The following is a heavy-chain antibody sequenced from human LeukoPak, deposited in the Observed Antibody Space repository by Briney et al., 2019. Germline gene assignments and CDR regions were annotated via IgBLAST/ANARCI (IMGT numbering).Heavy chain of an antibody. CDR1: GYTLTSYY. J-gene: IGHJ4*02. Sequence: ASVKVSCKASGYTLTSYYMHWVRQAPGQGLEWMGWINPNSGGTNYAQKFQGRVTMTRDTSISTAYMELSRLRSDDTAVYYCARDREQWLADYFDYWGQGTLVTVSS. V-gene: IGHV1-2*02. CDR2: INPNSGGT. CDR3: ARDREQWLADYFDY. D-gene: IGHD6-19*01.